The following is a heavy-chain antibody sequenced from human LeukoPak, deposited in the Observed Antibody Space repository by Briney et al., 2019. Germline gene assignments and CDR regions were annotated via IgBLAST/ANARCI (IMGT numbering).Heavy chain of an antibody. Sequence: GGSLRLSCAASGFTFSRYAMGWVRQAPGKGLEWFSVLSGSGGSANYADSVKGRFTISRDNSKNTLYLQMNSLRAEDTAVYYCAKDSTGYSSSWWDYWGQGTLVSVSS. CDR3: AKDSTGYSSSWWDY. J-gene: IGHJ4*02. V-gene: IGHV3-23*01. CDR1: GFTFSRYA. D-gene: IGHD6-13*01. CDR2: LSGSGGSA.